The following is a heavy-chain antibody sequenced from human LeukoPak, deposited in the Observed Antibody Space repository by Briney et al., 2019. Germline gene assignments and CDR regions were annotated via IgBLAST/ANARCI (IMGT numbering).Heavy chain of an antibody. Sequence: GESLKISCQGSGYSFTSYWIGWVRQMPGKGLEWMGIIYPGDSDTRYSPSFQGQATISANKSISTAYLQWSSLKASDTAMYYCATQRSGSYYYYGMDVWGQGTTVTVSS. CDR2: IYPGDSDT. CDR1: GYSFTSYW. CDR3: ATQRSGSYYYYGMDV. V-gene: IGHV5-51*01. D-gene: IGHD1-26*01. J-gene: IGHJ6*02.